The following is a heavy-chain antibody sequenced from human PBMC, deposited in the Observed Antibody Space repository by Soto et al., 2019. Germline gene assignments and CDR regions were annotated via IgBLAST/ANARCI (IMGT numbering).Heavy chain of an antibody. V-gene: IGHV5-10-1*01. CDR2: IDPSDSYT. CDR3: ARHGDIATRRSANDY. Sequence: PGESLKISCKGSGYSFTTYWISWVRQMPGKGLEWMGRIDPSDSYTNYSPSFRGHVIISIDKSISTAYLQWSSLKASDTAMYYCARHGDIATRRSANDYWCQGALVTVSS. D-gene: IGHD6-6*01. CDR1: GYSFTTYW. J-gene: IGHJ4*02.